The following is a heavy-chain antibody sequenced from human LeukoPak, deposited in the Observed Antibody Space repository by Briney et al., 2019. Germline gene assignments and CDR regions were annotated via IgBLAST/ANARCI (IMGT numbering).Heavy chain of an antibody. CDR2: INSDGSST. D-gene: IGHD3-3*01. CDR3: ARDDRSGYFDY. V-gene: IGHV3-74*01. Sequence: GGSLRLSCVASGFTFSSHWMHWVRQAPGKGLVWVSRINSDGSSTSYADSVKGRFTFSRDNAKNTLYLQINSLRAEDTAVYYCARDDRSGYFDYWGQGALVTVSS. J-gene: IGHJ4*02. CDR1: GFTFSSHW.